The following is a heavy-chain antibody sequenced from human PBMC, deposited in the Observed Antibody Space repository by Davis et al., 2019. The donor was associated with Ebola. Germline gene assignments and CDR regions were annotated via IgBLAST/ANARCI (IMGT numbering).Heavy chain of an antibody. CDR1: GGSISSSNW. D-gene: IGHD4-17*01. CDR2: IYHSGST. CDR3: ARGSTMTTGYYYYGMDV. Sequence: MPGGSLRLSCAVSGGSISSSNWWSWVRQPPGKGLEWIGEIYHSGSTNYNPSLKSRVTISVDTSKNQFSLKLSSVAAADTAVYYCARGSTMTTGYYYYGMDVWGQGTTVTVSS. J-gene: IGHJ6*02. V-gene: IGHV4-4*02.